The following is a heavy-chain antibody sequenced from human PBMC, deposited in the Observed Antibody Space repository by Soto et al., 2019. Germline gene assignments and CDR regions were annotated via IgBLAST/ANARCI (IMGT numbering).Heavy chain of an antibody. CDR2: ISYDGSNK. J-gene: IGHJ4*02. CDR3: ARGGPSSSWYYFDY. Sequence: QVQLVESGGGVVQPGRSLRLSCAASGFTFSSYAMHWVRQAPGKGLEWVAVISYDGSNKYYADSVKGRFTISRDNSKNTLYLQMNILRAEDTAVYYCARGGPSSSWYYFDYWGQGTLVTVSS. V-gene: IGHV3-30-3*01. D-gene: IGHD6-13*01. CDR1: GFTFSSYA.